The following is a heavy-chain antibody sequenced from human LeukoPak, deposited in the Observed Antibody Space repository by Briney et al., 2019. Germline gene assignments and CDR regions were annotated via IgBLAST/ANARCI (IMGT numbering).Heavy chain of an antibody. Sequence: PGGSLRLSCAASGFIVSNNYMSWVRQAPGKGLEWVSVIYSGGSTHYADSVKGRFTISRDHSKNTLYLQMNSLRDEDTVVYYCAAAGVPAAKLPVLRFLEWFSGAFDYWGQGTLVTVSS. V-gene: IGHV3-53*01. CDR3: AAAGVPAAKLPVLRFLEWFSGAFDY. D-gene: IGHD3-3*01. CDR2: IYSGGST. J-gene: IGHJ4*02. CDR1: GFIVSNNY.